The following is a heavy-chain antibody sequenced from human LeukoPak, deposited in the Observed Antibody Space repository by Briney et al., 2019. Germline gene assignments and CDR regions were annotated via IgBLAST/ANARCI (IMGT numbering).Heavy chain of an antibody. Sequence: PSETLSLTCTVSGGSISSYYWSWIRQPPGKGLEWIGYIYYSGSTNYNPSLKSRVTISVDTSKNQLSLKLSSVTAADTAVYYCARLNIGYSSSWYSFDYWGQGTLVTVSS. J-gene: IGHJ4*02. CDR1: GGSISSYY. V-gene: IGHV4-59*08. CDR2: IYYSGST. D-gene: IGHD6-13*01. CDR3: ARLNIGYSSSWYSFDY.